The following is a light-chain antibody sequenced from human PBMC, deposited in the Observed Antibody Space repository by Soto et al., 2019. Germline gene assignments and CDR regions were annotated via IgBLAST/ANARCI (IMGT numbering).Light chain of an antibody. CDR1: SSDVGGYNY. Sequence: QSALTQPPSASGSPGQSVTISCTGTSSDVGGYNYVSWYQQHPGKAPKLMIYEVSKRPSGVPDRFSGSKSGNTASLTVSGLQAEYEADYYCSSYAGSNNLYVFGTGTKVTVL. J-gene: IGLJ1*01. CDR2: EVS. CDR3: SSYAGSNNLYV. V-gene: IGLV2-8*01.